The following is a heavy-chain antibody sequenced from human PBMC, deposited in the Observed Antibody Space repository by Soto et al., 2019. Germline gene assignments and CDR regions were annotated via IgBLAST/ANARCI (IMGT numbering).Heavy chain of an antibody. J-gene: IGHJ4*02. CDR3: ARCPIVVVFDY. V-gene: IGHV4-34*01. D-gene: IGHD3-22*01. Sequence: SETLSLTCAAYGGSFSGYYWSWIRQPPGKGLEWIGEINHSGSTNYNPSLKSRVTISVDTSKNQFSLKLSSVTAADTAVYYCARCPIVVVFDYWGQGTLVTVS. CDR1: GGSFSGYY. CDR2: INHSGST.